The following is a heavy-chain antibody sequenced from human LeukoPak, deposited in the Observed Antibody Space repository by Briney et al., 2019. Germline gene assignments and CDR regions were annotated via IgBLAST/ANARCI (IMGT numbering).Heavy chain of an antibody. D-gene: IGHD2-2*01. J-gene: IGHJ4*02. CDR3: ARVIGYCSSTSCFGYFDY. CDR1: GGSISSYY. CDR2: IYYSGST. Sequence: SETLSLTCTVSGGSISSYYWGWIRQPPGKGLEWVGYIYYSGSTNYNPSLKSRVTTSVDTSKNQLSLKLSSVTAADTAVYYCARVIGYCSSTSCFGYFDYWGQGTLVTVSS. V-gene: IGHV4-59*08.